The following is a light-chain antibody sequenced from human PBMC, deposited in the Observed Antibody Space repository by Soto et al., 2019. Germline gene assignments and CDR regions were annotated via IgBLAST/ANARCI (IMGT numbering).Light chain of an antibody. CDR2: EVI. Sequence: QSVLTQPASVSGSPGQSITISCTGTSSDVGSYNLVSWYQQHPGKAPKLMIYEVINRPLAVSNRFSGSKSGNTASLTISGLQAEDEADYYCSSYTSSSTWVFGGGTKLTVL. J-gene: IGLJ3*02. CDR1: SSDVGSYNL. V-gene: IGLV2-14*02. CDR3: SSYTSSSTWV.